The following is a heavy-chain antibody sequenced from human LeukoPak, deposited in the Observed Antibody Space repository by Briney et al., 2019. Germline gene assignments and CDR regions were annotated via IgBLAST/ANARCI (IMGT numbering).Heavy chain of an antibody. J-gene: IGHJ4*02. Sequence: GGSLRLSCAASGFTVSTDHMSWVRQAPGKGLEWVAVSYSGGSRSYAESVKGRFTISRDNSQNTLYLQMHSLRAEDTAVYYCARVWELSFDYWGQGTLVTVSS. CDR1: GFTVSTDH. CDR3: ARVWELSFDY. CDR2: SYSGGSR. V-gene: IGHV3-53*01. D-gene: IGHD1-26*01.